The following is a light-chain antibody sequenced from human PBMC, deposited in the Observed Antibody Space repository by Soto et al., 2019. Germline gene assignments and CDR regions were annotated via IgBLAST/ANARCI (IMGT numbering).Light chain of an antibody. CDR1: QSILYSSSNNNY. Sequence: DIVMTQSSDSLAVSLGEGATINCKSSQSILYSSSNNNYLAWYQQKPGQPPKLLIYWASTRASGVPDRFSGSDSNTDFTLTISSPQAEDLPVYYSQQYYTIHETFGQATKVEIK. V-gene: IGKV4-1*01. CDR3: QQYYTIHET. CDR2: WAS. J-gene: IGKJ1*01.